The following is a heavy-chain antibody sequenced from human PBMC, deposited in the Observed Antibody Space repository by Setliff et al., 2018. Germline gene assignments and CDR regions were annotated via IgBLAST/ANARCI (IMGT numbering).Heavy chain of an antibody. Sequence: GASVKVSCKASGYTFTDYYIHWVRQAPGQGLEWMGRINPDSGGTNYAQKFQGRVTMTRDTSITVAYMELSRLRSDDSAVYYCARGPSNYDLLTGCDCWGQGTLVTVS. CDR1: GYTFTDYY. J-gene: IGHJ4*02. CDR2: INPDSGGT. D-gene: IGHD3-9*01. V-gene: IGHV1-2*06. CDR3: ARGPSNYDLLTGCDC.